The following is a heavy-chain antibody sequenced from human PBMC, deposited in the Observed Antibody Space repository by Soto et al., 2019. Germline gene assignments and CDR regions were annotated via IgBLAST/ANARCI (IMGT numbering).Heavy chain of an antibody. CDR1: NGSITSGNW. D-gene: IGHD3-16*01. CDR2: NYQTGST. Sequence: QVQLQESGPGLVKPSGTLSLTCAVSNGSITSGNWWSWVRQPPGKGLEWIGDNYQTGSTNYNPSLRSRVIISVDKSKNNFSLSLSSVTAADTAVYFCARVWGALAPIAGWFGPWGRGILVTVSS. CDR3: ARVWGALAPIAGWFGP. V-gene: IGHV4-4*02. J-gene: IGHJ5*02.